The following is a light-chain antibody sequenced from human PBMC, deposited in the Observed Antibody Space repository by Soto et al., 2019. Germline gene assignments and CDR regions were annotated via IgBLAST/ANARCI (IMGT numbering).Light chain of an antibody. V-gene: IGKV1-39*01. J-gene: IGKJ4*01. CDR2: AAS. Sequence: DIQMTQSPSSLSASVGDRVTITCRAGQYIGRYLNWYQQKPGKAPKLLIYAASSLHSGVPSRFSGSGSGTDFTLTISSLQPEDFATYSCQQTYRTTLTFGGGTKVEIK. CDR1: QYIGRY. CDR3: QQTYRTTLT.